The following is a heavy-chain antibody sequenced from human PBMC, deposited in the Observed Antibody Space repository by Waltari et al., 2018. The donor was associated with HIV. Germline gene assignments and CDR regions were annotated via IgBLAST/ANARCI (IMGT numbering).Heavy chain of an antibody. D-gene: IGHD5-18*01. J-gene: IGHJ3*01. CDR2: MNPNSGNT. V-gene: IGHV1-8*01. CDR3: ARLLRGFSYGGAFDL. CDR1: GYTLTSHA. Sequence: QAQLVQSGAAVKKPGASVTVSCEAYGYTLTSHAIHWERQATGQGLEWMGWMNPNSGNTGYAQMFQGRVTMTRNTSINTAYMELSSLKSEDTAVYYCARLLRGFSYGGAFDLWGQGTVVIVSS.